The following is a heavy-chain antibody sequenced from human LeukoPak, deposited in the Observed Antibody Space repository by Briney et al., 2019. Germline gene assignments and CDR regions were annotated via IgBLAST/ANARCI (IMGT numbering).Heavy chain of an antibody. J-gene: IGHJ4*02. Sequence: SETLSLTCTVSGGSISSYYWSWIRQPPGKGLEWIGYIYYSGSTKYNPSLKSRVTISVDTSKNQFSLKLSSVTAADTAVYYSANGHQRDGYTYFDYWGQGTLVTVSS. CDR1: GGSISSYY. CDR2: IYYSGST. V-gene: IGHV4-59*01. CDR3: ANGHQRDGYTYFDY. D-gene: IGHD5-24*01.